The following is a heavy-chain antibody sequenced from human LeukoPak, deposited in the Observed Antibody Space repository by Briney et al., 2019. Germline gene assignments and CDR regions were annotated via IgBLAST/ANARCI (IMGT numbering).Heavy chain of an antibody. D-gene: IGHD6-19*01. J-gene: IGHJ3*02. Sequence: GGSLRLSCAASRFTFTTFSDYVMHWVRQAPGKGLEWVAGISTDGSATHYAASMEDRFTISRDNSKNTVYLQMNSLRPEDTAGYHCATEGVTSGNAGAFNMWGQGTTVTVSS. CDR2: ISTDGSAT. CDR3: ATEGVTSGNAGAFNM. V-gene: IGHV3-30-3*01. CDR1: RFTFTTFSDYV.